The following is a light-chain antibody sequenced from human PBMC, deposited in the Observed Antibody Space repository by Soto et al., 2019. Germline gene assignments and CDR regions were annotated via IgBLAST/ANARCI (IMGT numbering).Light chain of an antibody. V-gene: IGKV3D-20*02. Sequence: EIVLTQSPAPLSLSPGERAILSCRAVQRVSSSYLAWYQQKPGQAPRLLIYDASNRATGIPARFSGSGSGTDFTLSISSLQSEDFAVYYCQQRSNWPSITFGQGTRLEI. CDR3: QQRSNWPSIT. CDR2: DAS. CDR1: QRVSSSY. J-gene: IGKJ5*01.